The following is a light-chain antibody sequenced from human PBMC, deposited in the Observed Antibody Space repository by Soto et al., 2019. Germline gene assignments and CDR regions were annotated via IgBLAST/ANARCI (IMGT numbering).Light chain of an antibody. Sequence: DIQMTQSPSSLSASVGDRVTITCRASQSISIFLNWYQQKPGKAPSLLIYAASTLQSGVPSTFSGSGSGTDFTLTISTLQPEDFAIYYCQQSYSSPWTFGRGTKVTIK. CDR2: AAS. CDR3: QQSYSSPWT. CDR1: QSISIF. J-gene: IGKJ1*01. V-gene: IGKV1-39*01.